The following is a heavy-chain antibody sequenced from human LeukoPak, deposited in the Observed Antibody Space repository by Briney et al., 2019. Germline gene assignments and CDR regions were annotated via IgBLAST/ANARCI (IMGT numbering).Heavy chain of an antibody. J-gene: IGHJ4*02. CDR3: ARLASGSYGPLTPFDY. D-gene: IGHD1-26*01. CDR2: YYDSGST. V-gene: IGHV4-39*01. CDR1: GGSISSSSYY. Sequence: SETLSLTCTVSGGSISSSSYYWGWIRQPPGKGLEWISSYYDSGSTYYNPSLKSRVTISVDTSKNQFSLRLSSVTAADTAVYYSARLASGSYGPLTPFDYWGQGTLVTVS.